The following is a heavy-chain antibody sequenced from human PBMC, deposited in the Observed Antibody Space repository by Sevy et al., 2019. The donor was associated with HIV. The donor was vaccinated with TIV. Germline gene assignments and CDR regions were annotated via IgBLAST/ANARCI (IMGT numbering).Heavy chain of an antibody. Sequence: ASVKVSCKASGYTFTSYDINWVRQATGQGLEWMGWMNPNSGNTGYAQKFQGRVTITRNTSISTAYMELSSLRSEDTAVYYCARGSTYDDYVDNWGQGTLVTVSS. J-gene: IGHJ4*02. CDR2: MNPNSGNT. CDR3: ARGSTYDDYVDN. CDR1: GYTFTSYD. V-gene: IGHV1-8*03. D-gene: IGHD4-4*01.